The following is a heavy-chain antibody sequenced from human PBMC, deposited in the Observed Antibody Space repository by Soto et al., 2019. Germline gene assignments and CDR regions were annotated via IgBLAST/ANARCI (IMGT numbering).Heavy chain of an antibody. CDR1: GFTFSVYY. V-gene: IGHV3-74*01. Sequence: EVQVVESGGGSVQPGGSLRLSCAASGFTFSVYYMHWIRQVPGKGLFWVCRIKTDGSSADYADSVKGRFTISRDNAKNTLALLKNRLTVEDTAVYYCSRGLYGDSVGYDHWGPGALVTVSS. D-gene: IGHD4-17*01. CDR3: SRGLYGDSVGYDH. CDR2: IKTDGSSA. J-gene: IGHJ4*02.